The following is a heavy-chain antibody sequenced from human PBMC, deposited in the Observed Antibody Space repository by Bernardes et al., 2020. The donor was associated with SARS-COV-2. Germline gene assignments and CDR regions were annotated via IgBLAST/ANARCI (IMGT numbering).Heavy chain of an antibody. CDR1: GDSVSSNSAA. Sequence: QTLSLTCAISGDSVSSNSAAWNWIRQSPSRGLEWLGRTYYRSKWYNDYAVSVKSRITINPDTSKNQFSLQLNSVTPEDTAVYYCARGEAVAGTRSGYYYYGMDVWGQGTTVTVSS. D-gene: IGHD6-19*01. J-gene: IGHJ6*02. V-gene: IGHV6-1*01. CDR3: ARGEAVAGTRSGYYYYGMDV. CDR2: TYYRSKWYN.